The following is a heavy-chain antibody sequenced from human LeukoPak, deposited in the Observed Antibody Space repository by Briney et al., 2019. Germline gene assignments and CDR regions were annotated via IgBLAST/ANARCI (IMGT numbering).Heavy chain of an antibody. CDR1: EFTFSSYA. CDR3: ASESTYYYYYMDV. Sequence: GALRLSCAASEFTFSSYAMHWVRQAPGKGLEWVAVISYDGSNKYYADSVKGRFTISRDNSKNTLYLQMNSLRAEDTAVYYCASESTYYYYYMDVWGKGTTVTVSS. CDR2: ISYDGSNK. V-gene: IGHV3-30-3*01. J-gene: IGHJ6*03.